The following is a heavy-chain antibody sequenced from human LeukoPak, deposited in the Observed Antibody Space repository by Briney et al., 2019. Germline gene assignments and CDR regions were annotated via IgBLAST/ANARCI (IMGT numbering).Heavy chain of an antibody. V-gene: IGHV1-46*01. CDR3: ARDFYGSGSYYNWFDP. J-gene: IGHJ5*02. Sequence: GASVKVSCKASGYTFTSYYMHWVRQAPGQGLEWMGIINPSGGSTSYAQKFQGRVTMTRDTSTSTVYMVLSSLRSEDTAVYYCARDFYGSGSYYNWFDPWGQGTLVTVSS. CDR2: INPSGGST. D-gene: IGHD3-10*01. CDR1: GYTFTSYY.